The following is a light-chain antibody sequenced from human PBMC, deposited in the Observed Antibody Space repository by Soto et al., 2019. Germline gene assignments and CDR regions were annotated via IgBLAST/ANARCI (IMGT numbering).Light chain of an antibody. Sequence: EIVLTQSPGTLSLSPGERATLSCRASQSVSSYYLAWYQQKPGQAPRLIIYAASSRATGIPDRFSGSGSGTDFTLTISRLEPEDFAVYYCQQYGSSPITFGQGTRLEI. J-gene: IGKJ5*01. CDR1: QSVSSYY. CDR2: AAS. CDR3: QQYGSSPIT. V-gene: IGKV3-20*01.